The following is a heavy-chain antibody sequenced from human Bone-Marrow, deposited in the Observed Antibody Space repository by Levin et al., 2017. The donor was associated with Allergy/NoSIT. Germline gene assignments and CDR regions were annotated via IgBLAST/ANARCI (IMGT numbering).Heavy chain of an antibody. CDR2: INTRTGDA. CDR3: ASIPSKTLTTAFGY. D-gene: IGHD4-17*01. J-gene: IGHJ4*02. Sequence: EASVKVSCRASGYIFTDVLINWVRQAPGQGLEWMGWINTRTGDATYAQAFPGRLVFSLDTSASTAYVELSSLKAEDTAIYFCASIPSKTLTTAFGYWGQGSLITVSS. CDR1: GYIFTDVL. V-gene: IGHV7-4-1*01.